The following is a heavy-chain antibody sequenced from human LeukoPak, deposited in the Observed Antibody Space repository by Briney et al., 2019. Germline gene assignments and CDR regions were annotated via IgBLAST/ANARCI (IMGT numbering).Heavy chain of an antibody. CDR1: GFTSSSYW. CDR2: IKQDGSEK. J-gene: IGHJ4*02. Sequence: GGSLRLSCAVSGFTSSSYWMSWVRQAPGKGLEWVANIKQDGSEKYYVDSVKGRFTISKDNAKNSLYLQMNSLRAEDTAVYYCARAPYCIGGSCRFDYWGQGTLVTVSS. CDR3: ARAPYCIGGSCRFDY. D-gene: IGHD2-15*01. V-gene: IGHV3-7*03.